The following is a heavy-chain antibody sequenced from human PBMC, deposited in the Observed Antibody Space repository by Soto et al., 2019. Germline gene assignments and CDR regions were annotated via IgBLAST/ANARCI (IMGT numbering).Heavy chain of an antibody. V-gene: IGHV1-69*13. CDR1: GGTFSTFP. D-gene: IGHD2-15*01. CDR3: AREFGGSLSWFHP. J-gene: IGHJ5*02. CDR2: IVPISGTV. Sequence: GASVKVSCKASGGTFSTFPISWVRQAPGQGLEWMGGIVPISGTVNYVQKFQGRVTITADESTSTAYMELSSLKSEDTAVYYCAREFGGSLSWFHPWGQGTLVTVSS.